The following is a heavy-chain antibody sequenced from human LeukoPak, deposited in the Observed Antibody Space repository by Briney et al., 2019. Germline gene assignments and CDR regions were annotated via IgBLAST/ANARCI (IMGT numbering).Heavy chain of an antibody. V-gene: IGHV4-39*07. Sequence: ETLSLTCTVSGGSISSSSYYWGWIRQPPGKGLEWIGSIYYSGSTYYNPSLKSRVTISVDTSKNQFSLKLSSVTAADTAVYYCARDSDLWFGELMVGYFDYWGQGTLVTVSS. CDR1: GGSISSSSYY. CDR3: ARDSDLWFGELMVGYFDY. CDR2: IYYSGST. D-gene: IGHD3-10*01. J-gene: IGHJ4*02.